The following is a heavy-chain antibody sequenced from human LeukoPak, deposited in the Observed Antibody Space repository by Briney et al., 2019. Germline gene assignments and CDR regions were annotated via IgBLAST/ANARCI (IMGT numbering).Heavy chain of an antibody. V-gene: IGHV3-30*18. CDR2: ISSDGSNK. J-gene: IGHJ4*02. D-gene: IGHD6-6*01. CDR3: AKDRPTAFLSGIAARDGAFDY. CDR1: GFTFSSYA. Sequence: GRSLRLSCAASGFTFSSYAMHWVRQAPGKGLEWVALISSDGSNKYYTDSVKGRFTISRDNSKNTLYLQMNSLRAEDTAVYYCAKDRPTAFLSGIAARDGAFDYWGQGTLVTVSS.